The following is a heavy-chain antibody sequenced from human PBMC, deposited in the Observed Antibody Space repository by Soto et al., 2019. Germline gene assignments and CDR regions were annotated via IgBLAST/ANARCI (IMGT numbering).Heavy chain of an antibody. CDR1: GFSLSTSGVG. Sequence: QITLKESGPTLVKPTQTLTLTCTFSGFSLSTSGVGVGWIRQPPGKALEWLALIYWDDDKRYSPSLKSRLNITKDTSKNQVVLTMTNMDPVDTATYYCAHRGVTPRTNACDIWGQGTMVTVSS. V-gene: IGHV2-5*02. D-gene: IGHD2-21*02. CDR2: IYWDDDK. J-gene: IGHJ3*02. CDR3: AHRGVTPRTNACDI.